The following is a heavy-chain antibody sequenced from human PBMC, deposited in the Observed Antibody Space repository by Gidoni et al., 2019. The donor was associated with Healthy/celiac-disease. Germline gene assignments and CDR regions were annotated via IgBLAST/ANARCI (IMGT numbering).Heavy chain of an antibody. CDR1: GFTFSSYG. Sequence: QVQLVESGGGVVQPGRSLRLACAASGFTFSSYGMHVVRQAPGKGLEWLAVIWYDGSNKYYADSVKGRFTISRDNSKNTLYLQMNSLRAEDTAVYYCARESGEYYGSGSYGGGAYYYYGMDVWGQGTTVTVSS. D-gene: IGHD3-10*01. CDR2: IWYDGSNK. V-gene: IGHV3-33*08. CDR3: ARESGEYYGSGSYGGGAYYYYGMDV. J-gene: IGHJ6*02.